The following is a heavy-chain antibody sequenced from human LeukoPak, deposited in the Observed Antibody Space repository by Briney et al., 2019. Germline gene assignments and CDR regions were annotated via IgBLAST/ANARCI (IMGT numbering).Heavy chain of an antibody. V-gene: IGHV1-8*01. J-gene: IGHJ6*03. Sequence: ASVKVSCKASGYTFTSYDINWVRQATGQGLEWMGWMNPNSGNTGYAQKFQGRVTMTRDTSISTAYMELSRLRSDDTAVYYCAREGVAVAGTRYYMDVWGKGTTVTVSS. CDR1: GYTFTSYD. D-gene: IGHD6-19*01. CDR3: AREGVAVAGTRYYMDV. CDR2: MNPNSGNT.